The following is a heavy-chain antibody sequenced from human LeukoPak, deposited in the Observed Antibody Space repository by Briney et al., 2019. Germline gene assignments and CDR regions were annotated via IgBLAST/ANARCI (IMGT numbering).Heavy chain of an antibody. J-gene: IGHJ6*03. CDR1: GFTFSNYW. D-gene: IGHD3-9*01. CDR3: AKDQAGRYFDWSIYYYHMHV. CDR2: INSDGINT. V-gene: IGHV3-74*01. Sequence: GGSLRLSCAASGFTFSNYWMHWVRQAPGKGLVWVSRINSDGINTSYADSVKGRFTISRDNAKNTLNLQMNSLRAEDTAVYYCAKDQAGRYFDWSIYYYHMHVWGKGTTVTISS.